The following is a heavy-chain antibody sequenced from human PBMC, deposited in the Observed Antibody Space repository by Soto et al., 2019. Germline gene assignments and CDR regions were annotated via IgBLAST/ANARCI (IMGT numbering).Heavy chain of an antibody. CDR2: ISSSSSTI. CDR3: ARERGYSYGSIRIGPLLGWFDP. CDR1: GFTFSSYS. D-gene: IGHD5-18*01. J-gene: IGHJ5*02. Sequence: EVQLVESGGGLVQPGGSLRLSCAASGFTFSSYSMNWVRQAPGKGLEWVSYISSSSSTIYYADSVKGRFTISRDNAKNSLYLQMNSLRDEDTAVYYCARERGYSYGSIRIGPLLGWFDPWGQGTLVTVSS. V-gene: IGHV3-48*02.